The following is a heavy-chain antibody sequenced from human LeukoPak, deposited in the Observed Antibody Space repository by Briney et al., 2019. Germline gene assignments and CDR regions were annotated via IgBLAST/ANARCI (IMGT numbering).Heavy chain of an antibody. CDR1: GFTFSSYA. J-gene: IGHJ4*02. V-gene: IGHV3-23*01. Sequence: GGSLRLSCAASGFTFSSYAMSWVRQAPGKGLEWVSAISGSGGSTYYADSVKGRFTISRDNSKNTLYLQMNSLRAEDTAVYYCAKDLPGYCSSTSCYDYWGQGTLVTVSS. CDR3: AKDLPGYCSSTSCYDY. CDR2: ISGSGGST. D-gene: IGHD2-2*03.